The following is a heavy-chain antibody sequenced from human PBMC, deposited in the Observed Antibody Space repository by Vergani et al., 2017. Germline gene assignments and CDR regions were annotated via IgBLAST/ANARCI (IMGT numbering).Heavy chain of an antibody. CDR1: GYTFTSYY. J-gene: IGHJ6*02. D-gene: IGHD6-13*01. V-gene: IGHV1-46*03. CDR2: INPSGGST. CDR3: ARAQTGYSSRGMDV. Sequence: QVQLVQSGAEVKKPGASVKVSCKASGYTFTSYYMHWVRRAPGQGLEWMGIINPSGGSTRYGQQFQGRVTMTRDTSTSTVYMDLSSLRSDDTAVYYCARAQTGYSSRGMDVWGQGTTVTVSS.